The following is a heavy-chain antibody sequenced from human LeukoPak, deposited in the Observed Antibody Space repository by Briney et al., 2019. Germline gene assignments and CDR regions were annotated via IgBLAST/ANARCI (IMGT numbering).Heavy chain of an antibody. J-gene: IGHJ4*02. CDR2: ISGSGDKT. CDR3: AKVSSSSWYRDFDY. V-gene: IGHV3-23*01. Sequence: GGSLRLSCEASGFTFSTYAMSWVRQAPGKGLEWVSGISGSGDKTYDTDSVRGRFTISRDNTKNTLYLQMNSLRAEDTAIYYCAKVSSSSWYRDFDYWGQGTLVTVSS. CDR1: GFTFSTYA. D-gene: IGHD6-13*01.